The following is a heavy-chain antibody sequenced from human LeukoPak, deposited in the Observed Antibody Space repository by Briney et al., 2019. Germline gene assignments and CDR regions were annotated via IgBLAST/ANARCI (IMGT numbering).Heavy chain of an antibody. V-gene: IGHV3-48*01. J-gene: IGHJ4*02. Sequence: GGSLSLSCAVSGFTLSRYRMNWVPQAPGKGLEWVSYISSSSSTIYYADSVKGRFTISRDNAKTSLYVKMHSLRAKDTAVYYCARAHHRRVYDYVWGSYPYWGQGTLVTVSS. CDR2: ISSSSSTI. CDR1: GFTLSRYR. CDR3: ARAHHRRVYDYVWGSYPY. D-gene: IGHD3-16*02.